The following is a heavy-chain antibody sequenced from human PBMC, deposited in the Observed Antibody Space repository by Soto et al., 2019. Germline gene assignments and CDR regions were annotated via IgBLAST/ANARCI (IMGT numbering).Heavy chain of an antibody. CDR2: IYPXDSXT. CDR3: ARSSSSHYYFYGMDV. J-gene: IGHJ6*02. D-gene: IGHD6-19*01. CDR1: GYSFTTYW. V-gene: IGHV5-51*01. Sequence: GESLKISCKGSGYSFTTYWIGWVRQMPGKGLEWMGIIYPXDSXTRYSPSFQGQVTISADKSISTAYLQWSSLKASDTAMYYCARSSSSHYYFYGMDVWGQGTTVTVSS.